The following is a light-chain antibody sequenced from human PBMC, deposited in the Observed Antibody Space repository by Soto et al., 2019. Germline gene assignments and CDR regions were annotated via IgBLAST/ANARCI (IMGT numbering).Light chain of an antibody. CDR3: QQYTKWPSYT. CDR1: QSVSSN. J-gene: IGKJ2*01. CDR2: SSS. Sequence: VLTQSPVTLSLSPGERATLSCRAIQSVSSNYIAWHQQKPGQAPRLLIYSSSTRATNIPARFSGSGSGTEFTLTISSLQSEDCAVYYCQQYTKWPSYTFGQGTKVDIK. V-gene: IGKV3-15*01.